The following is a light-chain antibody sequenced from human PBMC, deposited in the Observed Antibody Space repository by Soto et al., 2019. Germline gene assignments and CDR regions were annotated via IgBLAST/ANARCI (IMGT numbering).Light chain of an antibody. J-gene: IGLJ1*01. Sequence: QSALTQPPSASGSPGQSVTIFCTGTSSDVGNYDSVSWYQHHPGKAPQAVIYEVNKRPSGVPDRFSGSKSGNTASLTVSGLQAEDEGDYYCSSYAGSNNYVFGTGTKVTVL. CDR3: SSYAGSNNYV. V-gene: IGLV2-8*01. CDR1: SSDVGNYDS. CDR2: EVN.